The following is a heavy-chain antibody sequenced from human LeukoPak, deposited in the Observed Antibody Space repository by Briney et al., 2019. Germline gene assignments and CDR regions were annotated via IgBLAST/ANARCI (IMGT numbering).Heavy chain of an antibody. V-gene: IGHV3-21*01. Sequence: VSSISSSSSYIYYADSVKGRFTISRDNAKNSLYLQMNSLRAEDTAVYYCASGVTTGMPDYWGQGTLXTVSS. J-gene: IGHJ4*02. CDR3: ASGVTTGMPDY. CDR2: ISSSSSYI. D-gene: IGHD4-17*01.